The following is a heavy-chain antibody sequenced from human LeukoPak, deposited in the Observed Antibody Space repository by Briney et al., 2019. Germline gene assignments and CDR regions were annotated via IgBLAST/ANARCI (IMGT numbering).Heavy chain of an antibody. CDR1: GFTFRSHG. J-gene: IGHJ4*02. D-gene: IGHD3-22*01. Sequence: SGGSLRLSCAASGFTFRSHGMHWVRQAPPKGLEWVAFIRYDGNSNYYADSVKGRFTISRDNSRSTLYLQMNSLRAEDTAVYYCAKEEVISGNHGVYFDYWGQGTLVTVSS. V-gene: IGHV3-30*02. CDR3: AKEEVISGNHGVYFDY. CDR2: IRYDGNSN.